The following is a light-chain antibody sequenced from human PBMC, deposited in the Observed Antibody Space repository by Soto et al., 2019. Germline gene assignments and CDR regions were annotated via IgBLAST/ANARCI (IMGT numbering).Light chain of an antibody. CDR1: QSLLHSNGYTY. Sequence: DILLTQSPLSLPVTPGEPASISCRSSQSLLHSNGYTYLDWYLQKPGQSPQLLIYLGSNRASGVPDRFSGSGSGSGTDFTLKISRVEAEDVGIYYCMQALETPPWTFGQGTKVDIK. J-gene: IGKJ1*01. V-gene: IGKV2-28*01. CDR3: MQALETPPWT. CDR2: LGS.